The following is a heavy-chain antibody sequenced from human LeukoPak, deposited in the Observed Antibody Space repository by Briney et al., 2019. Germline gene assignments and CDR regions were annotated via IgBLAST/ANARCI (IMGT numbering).Heavy chain of an antibody. CDR2: ISSSSSYI. CDR1: GFTFSSYS. V-gene: IGHV3-21*01. D-gene: IGHD2-2*01. Sequence: GGSLRLSCAASGFTFSSYSMNWVRQAPGKGLEWVSSISSSSSYIYYADSVKGRFTISRDNAKNSLYLQMNSLRAEDTAVYYCASDWGYHRFQHWGQGTLVTVCS. CDR3: ASDWGYHRFQH. J-gene: IGHJ1*01.